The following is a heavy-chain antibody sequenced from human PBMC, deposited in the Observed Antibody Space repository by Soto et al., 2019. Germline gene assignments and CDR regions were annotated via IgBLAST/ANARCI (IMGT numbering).Heavy chain of an antibody. V-gene: IGHV4-30-2*01. Sequence: PSETPSLTCAVSGGSIKSGGYSWSWIRQPPGKGLEWIGYMYHSGSTYYNPSLKSRVTISIDRSKNQFSLKLSSVTAADTAVYYCGRTYSSSWSPFDYWGQGTLVTVSS. D-gene: IGHD6-13*01. CDR3: GRTYSSSWSPFDY. CDR2: MYHSGST. CDR1: GGSIKSGGYS. J-gene: IGHJ4*02.